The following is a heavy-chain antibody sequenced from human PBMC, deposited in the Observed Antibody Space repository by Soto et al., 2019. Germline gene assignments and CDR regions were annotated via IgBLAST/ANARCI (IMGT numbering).Heavy chain of an antibody. D-gene: IGHD1-7*01. V-gene: IGHV3-23*01. Sequence: GGSLRLSCAASGFTFSNYAMSWVRQAPGEGLEWVSSISGSGGSTYYADSVKGRFTFSRDNSRNTVYLQMNSLRAEDTAVYYCARAPNWNYESGYFDYWGQGTLVTVSS. CDR3: ARAPNWNYESGYFDY. CDR1: GFTFSNYA. CDR2: ISGSGGST. J-gene: IGHJ4*02.